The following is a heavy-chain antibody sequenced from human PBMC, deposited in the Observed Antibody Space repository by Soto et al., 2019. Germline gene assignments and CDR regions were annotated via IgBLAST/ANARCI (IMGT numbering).Heavy chain of an antibody. CDR2: INHSGST. Sequence: SETLSLTCAVYGGSFSGYYWSWIRQPPGKGLEWIGEINHSGSTNYNPSLKSRVTISVDTSKNQFSLKLSSVTAADTAVYYCARLGYCSSTSCYAGVVYYFDYWGQGTLVTVSS. D-gene: IGHD2-2*01. CDR1: GGSFSGYY. J-gene: IGHJ4*02. CDR3: ARLGYCSSTSCYAGVVYYFDY. V-gene: IGHV4-34*01.